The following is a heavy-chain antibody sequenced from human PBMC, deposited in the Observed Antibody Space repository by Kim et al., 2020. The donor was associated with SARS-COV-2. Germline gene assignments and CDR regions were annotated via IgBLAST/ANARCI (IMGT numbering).Heavy chain of an antibody. CDR3: AKGTAPSD. D-gene: IGHD1-26*01. V-gene: IGHV3-23*01. J-gene: IGHJ4*02. Sequence: GGCTYYADSGKGRFTISRDNSKNTLYLQMNSLRAEDTAVYYCAKGTAPSDWGQGTLVTVSS. CDR2: GGCT.